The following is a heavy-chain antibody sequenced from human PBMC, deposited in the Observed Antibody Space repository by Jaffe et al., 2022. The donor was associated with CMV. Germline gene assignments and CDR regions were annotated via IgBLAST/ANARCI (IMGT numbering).Heavy chain of an antibody. CDR3: ARGARAVAGIYYYYGMDV. Sequence: EVQLVESGGGLVQPGGSLRLSCAASGFTFSSYDMHWVRQATGKGLEWVSAIGTAGDTYYPGSVKGRFTISRENAKNSLYLQMNSLRAGDTAVYYCARGARAVAGIYYYYGMDVWGQGTTVTVSS. CDR1: GFTFSSYD. CDR2: IGTAGDT. D-gene: IGHD6-19*01. V-gene: IGHV3-13*01. J-gene: IGHJ6*02.